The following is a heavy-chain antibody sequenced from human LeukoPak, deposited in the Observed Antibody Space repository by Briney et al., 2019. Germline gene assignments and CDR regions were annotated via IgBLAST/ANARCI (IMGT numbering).Heavy chain of an antibody. CDR3: AKSQDYGSGSYALDY. V-gene: IGHV3-30*02. D-gene: IGHD3-10*01. J-gene: IGHJ4*02. CDR1: GFQFTYFG. Sequence: QTGGSLRLSCAASGFQFTYFGVSWVRQAPGKGLEWVAFIRNDGSNKYYVESVKGRFIISRDNSPDTVYLHMSNLRPDDTAVYYCAKSQDYGSGSYALDYWGQGALVTVSS. CDR2: IRNDGSNK.